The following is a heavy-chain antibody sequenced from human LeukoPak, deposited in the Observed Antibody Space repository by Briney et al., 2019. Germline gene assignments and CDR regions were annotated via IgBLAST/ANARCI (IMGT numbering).Heavy chain of an antibody. D-gene: IGHD6-19*01. CDR1: GFTFSSYA. Sequence: GGSLRLSCAASGFTFSSYAMSWVRQAPGKGLEWVSAISGSGGSTYYADSVKGRFTISRDTSKNTLYLQMNSLRAEDTAVYYCAKPSVIAVAAAPFDYWGQGTLATVSS. CDR3: AKPSVIAVAAAPFDY. CDR2: ISGSGGST. J-gene: IGHJ4*02. V-gene: IGHV3-23*01.